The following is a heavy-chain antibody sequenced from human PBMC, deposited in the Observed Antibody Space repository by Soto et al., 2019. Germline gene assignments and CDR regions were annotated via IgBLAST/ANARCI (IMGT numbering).Heavy chain of an antibody. V-gene: IGHV3-7*03. CDR1: GFTFSPYW. CDR3: ARGSNQDY. J-gene: IGHJ4*02. CDR2: IYNDGSEK. Sequence: EVQLVESGGDLVQPGGSLRLSCVASGFTFSPYWMSWVRQAPGRGLQWVATIYNDGSEKYYADSVKGRFTISRDNARDSLYLQLTSLRAEDTAIYYCARGSNQDYWGQGTLVAVSS. D-gene: IGHD2-8*01.